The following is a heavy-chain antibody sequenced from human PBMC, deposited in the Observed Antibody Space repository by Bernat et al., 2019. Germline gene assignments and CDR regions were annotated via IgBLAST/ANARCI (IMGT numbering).Heavy chain of an antibody. J-gene: IGHJ3*02. CDR1: GYTFTGYY. D-gene: IGHD6-19*01. Sequence: QVQLVQSGAEVKKPGASVKVSCKASGYTFTGYYMHWVRQAPGQGLEWMGWINPNSGGTNYAQKFQGWVTMTRDTSISTAYMELSRLRSDDTAVYYCARSRSSGWPVWGNEDAFDIWGQGTMVTVSS. CDR3: ARSRSSGWPVWGNEDAFDI. CDR2: INPNSGGT. V-gene: IGHV1-2*04.